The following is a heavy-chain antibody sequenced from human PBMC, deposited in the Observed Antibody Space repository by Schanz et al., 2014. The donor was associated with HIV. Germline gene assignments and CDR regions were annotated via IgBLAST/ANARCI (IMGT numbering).Heavy chain of an antibody. J-gene: IGHJ6*02. D-gene: IGHD3-3*02. CDR3: AKSPIFGDVIFYGMDV. V-gene: IGHV1-69*01. CDR2: MIPSFRLR. Sequence: QVQLVQSGAEVEKPGSSVKVSCKASGGTFSSYAISWVRQAPGQGLEWMGGMIPSFRLRTYAQKFQGRVTIAADESASTAYMELNSLRSDDTAVYYCAKSPIFGDVIFYGMDVWGQGTTVTVSS. CDR1: GGTFSSYA.